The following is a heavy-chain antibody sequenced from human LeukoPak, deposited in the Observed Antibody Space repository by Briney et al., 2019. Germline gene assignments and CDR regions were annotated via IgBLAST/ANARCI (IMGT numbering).Heavy chain of an antibody. CDR1: GGSISSAIYY. CDR3: ATERDLGTSNRFFDY. D-gene: IGHD4-11*01. Sequence: PSETLSLTCTVSGGSISSAIYYWSWIRQPAGKGLEWIGRIYISGTTNYNPSLKSRVTISVDSSKNQFSLKLSSVTAADTAVYYCATERDLGTSNRFFDYWGQGTLVTVSS. V-gene: IGHV4-61*02. CDR2: IYISGTT. J-gene: IGHJ4*02.